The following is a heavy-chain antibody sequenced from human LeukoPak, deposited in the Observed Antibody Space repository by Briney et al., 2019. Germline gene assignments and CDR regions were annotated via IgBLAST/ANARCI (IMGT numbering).Heavy chain of an antibody. J-gene: IGHJ4*02. V-gene: IGHV3-23*01. CDR2: ISGSGGST. Sequence: PGGSLRLSCAASGFTFSSYAMSWVRQAPGKGLECVSTISGSGGSTYYADSVKGRFTISRDKSNNTLYLQMSSLRAGDTAVYYCARDLDYGDYHFDYWGQGTLVTVSS. D-gene: IGHD4-17*01. CDR1: GFTFSSYA. CDR3: ARDLDYGDYHFDY.